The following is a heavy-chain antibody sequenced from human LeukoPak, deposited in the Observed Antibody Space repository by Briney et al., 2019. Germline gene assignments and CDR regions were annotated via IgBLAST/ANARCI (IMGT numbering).Heavy chain of an antibody. J-gene: IGHJ4*02. CDR3: VSGCCSSTTCYSGAY. CDR1: GFTFGNYW. Sequence: QPGGSLRLSCAASGFTFGNYWMHWVRQAPGKGLLWVSRISDDGSSANYADSVQGRFTISRDNAQNTVYLQMHSLRAEEPAVYYCVSGCCSSTTCYSGAYWGQGTLVTVSS. CDR2: ISDDGSSA. D-gene: IGHD2-2*03. V-gene: IGHV3-74*01.